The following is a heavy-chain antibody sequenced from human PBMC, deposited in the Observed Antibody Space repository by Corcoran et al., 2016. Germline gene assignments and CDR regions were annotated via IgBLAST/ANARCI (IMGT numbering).Heavy chain of an antibody. J-gene: IGHJ4*02. Sequence: QVQLVESGGGVVQPGRSLRLSCAASGFTFSSYGMHWVRQAPGKGLEWVAVISYDGSNKYYADSVKGRFTISRDNSKKTLYLQMNSLRAEDTAVYYCAKGHYYDSSGQIGDYWGQGTLVTVSS. CDR1: GFTFSSYG. V-gene: IGHV3-30*18. CDR3: AKGHYYDSSGQIGDY. D-gene: IGHD3-22*01. CDR2: ISYDGSNK.